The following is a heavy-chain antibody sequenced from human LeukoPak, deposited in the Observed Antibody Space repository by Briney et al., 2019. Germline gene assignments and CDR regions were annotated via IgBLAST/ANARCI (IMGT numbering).Heavy chain of an antibody. CDR3: AKGLRFLEWLSSFDY. V-gene: IGHV3-23*01. Sequence: GGSLRLSCAASGFTFSSYAMNWVRQAPGKGLEWVSAISVSGGSTYYADPVKGRFTISRDNSKNTLYLQMNSLRAEDTALYYCAKGLRFLEWLSSFDYWGQGTLVTVSS. CDR2: ISVSGGST. J-gene: IGHJ4*02. D-gene: IGHD3-3*01. CDR1: GFTFSSYA.